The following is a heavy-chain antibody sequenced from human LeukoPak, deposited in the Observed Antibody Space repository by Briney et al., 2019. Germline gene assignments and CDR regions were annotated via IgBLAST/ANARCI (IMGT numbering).Heavy chain of an antibody. V-gene: IGHV3-11*01. CDR1: GFTFSDYS. CDR2: ISSSGTTI. D-gene: IGHD1-1*01. Sequence: GGSLRLSCAASGFTFSDYSMSWIRQAPGKGLEWVSYISSSGTTIYYADSVKGRFTISRDNAKNSLYLQMHSLRAEDTAVYYCARDRTGQPTDAFDIWGQGTMVTVSS. J-gene: IGHJ3*02. CDR3: ARDRTGQPTDAFDI.